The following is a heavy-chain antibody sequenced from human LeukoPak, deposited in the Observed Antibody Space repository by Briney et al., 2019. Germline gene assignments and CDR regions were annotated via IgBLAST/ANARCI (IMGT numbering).Heavy chain of an antibody. J-gene: IGHJ5*02. CDR1: GGSISSYY. CDR3: ARVPAAPVSGWFDP. V-gene: IGHV4-59*01. CDR2: IYYSGST. Sequence: SETLSLTCTVSGGSISSYYWSWIRQPPGKGLEWIGYIYYSGSTNYNPSLKSRVTISVDTSKNQFSLKLSSVTAADTAVYYGARVPAAPVSGWFDPWGQGTLVTVSS. D-gene: IGHD2-2*01.